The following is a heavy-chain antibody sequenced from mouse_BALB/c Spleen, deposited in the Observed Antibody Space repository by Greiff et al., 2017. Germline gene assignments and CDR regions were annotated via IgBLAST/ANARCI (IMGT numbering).Heavy chain of an antibody. V-gene: IGHV10-1*02. D-gene: IGHD2-12*01. CDR1: GFTFNTYA. J-gene: IGHJ2*01. CDR2: IRRKSNNYAK. Sequence: EVKLVESGGGLVQPKGSLKLSCAASGFTFNTYAMNWVRQSPGKGLEWVARIRRKSNNYAKYYADSVKDKFTISTDDSQSMLYLQMNNLKTEDTAMYYCVRKELRLYYFDYWGQGTTLTVSS. CDR3: VRKELRLYYFDY.